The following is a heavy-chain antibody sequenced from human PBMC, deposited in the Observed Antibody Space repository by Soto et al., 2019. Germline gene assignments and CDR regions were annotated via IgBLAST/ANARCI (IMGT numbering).Heavy chain of an antibody. CDR2: IIPIFGTA. CDR1: GGTFSSYA. D-gene: IGHD3-3*01. Sequence: QVQLVQSGAEVKKPGSSVKVSCKASGGTFSSYAISWVRQAPGQGLEWMGGIIPIFGTANYAQKFQGRVTITADESTSTAYMELSSLRSEDTAVYYCASAFWSGYYRYYYGMDVWGPGTTVTVSS. CDR3: ASAFWSGYYRYYYGMDV. V-gene: IGHV1-69*01. J-gene: IGHJ6*02.